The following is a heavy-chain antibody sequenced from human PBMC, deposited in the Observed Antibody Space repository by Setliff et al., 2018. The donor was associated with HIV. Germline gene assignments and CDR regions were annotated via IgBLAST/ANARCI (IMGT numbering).Heavy chain of an antibody. J-gene: IGHJ4*02. Sequence: SETLSLTCAVYAGSFSGYYWSWIRQPLGKGLEWIGEINHSGSTNYNPSLKSRVTINPDTSKNQFSLQLNSVTPEDTAVYYCARDQGGATPLDYWGQGTLVTVSS. CDR2: INHSGST. CDR1: AGSFSGYY. D-gene: IGHD1-26*01. V-gene: IGHV4-34*01. CDR3: ARDQGGATPLDY.